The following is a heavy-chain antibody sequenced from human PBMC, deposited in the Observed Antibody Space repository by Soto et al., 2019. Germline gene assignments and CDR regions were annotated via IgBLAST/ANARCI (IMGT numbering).Heavy chain of an antibody. Sequence: SETLSLTCAVYDGSFSGYYWSWIRQPPGEGLEWIGKINYSGSTHYNPSLKSRATISVDTSKNQFSLKLSSVTAADTAVYYCARVTESLGVYGMDVWGQGTTVTVS. CDR3: ARVTESLGVYGMDV. J-gene: IGHJ6*02. CDR1: DGSFSGYY. CDR2: INYSGST. D-gene: IGHD3-3*01. V-gene: IGHV4-34*01.